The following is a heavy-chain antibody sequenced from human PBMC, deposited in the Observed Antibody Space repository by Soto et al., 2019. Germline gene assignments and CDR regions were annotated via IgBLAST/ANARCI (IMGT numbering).Heavy chain of an antibody. CDR2: ISSSSSTI. J-gene: IGHJ6*03. D-gene: IGHD3-10*01. CDR3: TRVFAYYYGSGRIPYYYYMDV. V-gene: IGHV3-48*02. Sequence: PGGSLRLSCAASGFTFSGYSMNWVRQAPGKGLEWVSYISSSSSTIYYADSVKGRFTISRDNAKNSLYLQMNSLRDEDTAVYYFTRVFAYYYGSGRIPYYYYMDVWGKGTTVTVSS. CDR1: GFTFSGYS.